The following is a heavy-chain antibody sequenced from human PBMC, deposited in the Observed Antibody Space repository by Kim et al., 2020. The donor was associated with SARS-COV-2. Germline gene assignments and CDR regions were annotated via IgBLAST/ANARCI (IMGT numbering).Heavy chain of an antibody. CDR3: ARGLVVVTAPYYFDY. CDR1: GGSFSGYY. Sequence: SETLSLTCAVYGGSFSGYYWSWIRQPPGKGLEWIGEINHSGSTNYNPSLKSRVTISVDTSKNQFSLKLSSVTAADTAVYYCARGLVVVTAPYYFDYWGQG. V-gene: IGHV4-34*01. D-gene: IGHD2-21*02. CDR2: INHSGST. J-gene: IGHJ4*02.